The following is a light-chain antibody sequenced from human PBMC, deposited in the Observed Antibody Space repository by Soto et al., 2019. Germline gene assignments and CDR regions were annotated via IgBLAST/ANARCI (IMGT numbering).Light chain of an antibody. CDR1: SSDVGGYNY. CDR2: DVS. Sequence: QSALTQPPSASGSPGQSVTISCTGTSSDVGGYNYVSWYQQHPGKAPKLMIYDVSKRPSGVPDRFSGSKSGNTASLTVSGLQAEDEADYYCSSYAASSTFGVFGGGTKLTVL. J-gene: IGLJ2*01. CDR3: SSYAASSTFGV. V-gene: IGLV2-8*01.